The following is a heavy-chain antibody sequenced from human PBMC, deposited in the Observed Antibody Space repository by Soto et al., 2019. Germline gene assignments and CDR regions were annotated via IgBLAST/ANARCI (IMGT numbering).Heavy chain of an antibody. Sequence: LGESLKISCKGSGYSFTSYWIGWVRQMPGKGLEWMGIIYPGDSDTRYSPYFQGQVTISADKSISTAYLQWSSLKASDTAIYYCARSRRGAYSSGWYSPSGYYNYGIDVWGQGTKVTVSS. V-gene: IGHV5-51*01. J-gene: IGHJ6*02. CDR3: ARSRRGAYSSGWYSPSGYYNYGIDV. CDR2: IYPGDSDT. CDR1: GYSFTSYW. D-gene: IGHD6-19*01.